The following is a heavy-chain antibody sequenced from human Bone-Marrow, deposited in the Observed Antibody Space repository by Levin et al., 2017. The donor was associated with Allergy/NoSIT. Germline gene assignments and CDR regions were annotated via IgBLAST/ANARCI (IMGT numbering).Heavy chain of an antibody. V-gene: IGHV3-74*01. Sequence: GGSLRLSCSASGFNFSSYWMHWVRQAPGKGLVWVSRINRDGSSTSYADSVKGRFTISRDNAKNTLYLQMNSLRAEDTSVYYCAKVKRMSYVDVWGKGTTVTVSS. CDR3: AKVKRMSYVDV. CDR1: GFNFSSYW. J-gene: IGHJ6*03. D-gene: IGHD2/OR15-2a*01. CDR2: INRDGSST.